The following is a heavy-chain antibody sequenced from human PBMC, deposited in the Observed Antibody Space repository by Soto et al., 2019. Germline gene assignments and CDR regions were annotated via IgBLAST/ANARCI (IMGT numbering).Heavy chain of an antibody. V-gene: IGHV4-4*07. CDR1: GGSISSYY. J-gene: IGHJ5*02. D-gene: IGHD3-10*01. CDR2: IYTSGST. CDR3: ARDVTMVRGVNIKPPSWFDP. Sequence: PSETLSLTCTVSGGSISSYYWSWIRQPAGKGLEWIGRIYTSGSTNYNPSLKSRVTMSVDTSKNQFSLKLSSVTAADTAVYYCARDVTMVRGVNIKPPSWFDPWGQGTLVTVSS.